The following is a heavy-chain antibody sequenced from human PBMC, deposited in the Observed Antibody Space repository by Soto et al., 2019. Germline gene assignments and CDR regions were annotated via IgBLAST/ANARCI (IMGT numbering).Heavy chain of an antibody. J-gene: IGHJ6*02. V-gene: IGHV4-31*03. D-gene: IGHD6-6*01. CDR3: ASVPPYYYYGMDV. CDR1: GGSISSGGYY. CDR2: IYYSGST. Sequence: SETLSLTCTVSGGSISSGGYYWSWIRQHPGKGLEWIGYIYYSGSTYYNPSLKSRVTISVDTSKNQFSLKLSSVTAADTAVYYCASVPPYYYYGMDVWGQGTTVTVSS.